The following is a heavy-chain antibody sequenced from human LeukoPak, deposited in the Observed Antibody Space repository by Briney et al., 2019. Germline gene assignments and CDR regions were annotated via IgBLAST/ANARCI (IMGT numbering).Heavy chain of an antibody. Sequence: GGSLRLSCAASGFSFGNAWMSWVRQAPGKGLDWVGRIKSKSDGGAIHYAAPVKGRFTISRDDSKTTLYLQMNSLKTEDTAVYYCTADLHYWGQGTLVTVSS. J-gene: IGHJ4*02. CDR1: GFSFGNAW. CDR2: IKSKSDGGAI. V-gene: IGHV3-15*01. CDR3: TADLHY.